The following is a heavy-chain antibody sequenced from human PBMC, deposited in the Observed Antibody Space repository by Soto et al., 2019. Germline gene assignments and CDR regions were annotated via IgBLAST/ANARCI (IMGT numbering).Heavy chain of an antibody. CDR1: GFTFSSYA. CDR2: ISYDGSTK. Sequence: QVQLVESGGGVVQPGRSLRLSCAASGFTFSSYAMHWVRQAPGKGMEWVAVISYDGSTKYYADSVKGRFTISRDNSKNTLYLQMNSLRADDTAVYYCARDEIRFSWAYGMDVWGQGTTVTVSS. V-gene: IGHV3-30-3*01. J-gene: IGHJ6*02. CDR3: ARDEIRFSWAYGMDV. D-gene: IGHD3-3*01.